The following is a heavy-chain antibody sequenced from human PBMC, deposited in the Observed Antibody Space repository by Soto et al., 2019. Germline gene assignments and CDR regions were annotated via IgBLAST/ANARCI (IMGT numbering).Heavy chain of an antibody. J-gene: IGHJ5*02. V-gene: IGHV4-59*01. D-gene: IGHD6-6*01. CDR3: ARGWRQRVPTWFDP. CDR2: IYYSGST. Sequence: QVQLQESGPGLVKPSETLSLTCTVSGGSISSYYWSWIRQPPGKGLEWIGYIYYSGSTNYNPSLNGLITKPLYTSKNQCSRMQSYVTAADTAVYYCARGWRQRVPTWFDPWGQRNQFTVPS. CDR1: GGSISSYY.